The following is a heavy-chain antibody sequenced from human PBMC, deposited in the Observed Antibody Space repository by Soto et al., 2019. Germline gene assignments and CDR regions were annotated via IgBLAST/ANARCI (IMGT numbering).Heavy chain of an antibody. Sequence: GGSLRLSCAASGFTFSSYSMNWVRQAPGKGLEWVSSISSSSSYIYYADSVKGRFTISRDNAKNSLYLQMNSLRAEDTAVYYCARDPQAGAAAGTYYYYYMDVWGKGTTVTVSS. CDR1: GFTFSSYS. V-gene: IGHV3-21*01. J-gene: IGHJ6*03. D-gene: IGHD6-13*01. CDR3: ARDPQAGAAAGTYYYYYMDV. CDR2: ISSSSSYI.